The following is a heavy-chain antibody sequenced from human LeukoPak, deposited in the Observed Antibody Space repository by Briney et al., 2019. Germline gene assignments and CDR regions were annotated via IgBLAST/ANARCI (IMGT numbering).Heavy chain of an antibody. D-gene: IGHD4-23*01. J-gene: IGHJ2*01. CDR2: IYHSGST. Sequence: SETLPLTCTVSGFSISSGYYWGWIRQPPGKGLEWIGSIYHSGSTYYMSSLKSRVTISVDTSKDQFSLKLNSVTAADTAVYYCAREDYGGNWYFDLWGRGTVVTVSS. CDR3: AREDYGGNWYFDL. V-gene: IGHV4-38-2*02. CDR1: GFSISSGYY.